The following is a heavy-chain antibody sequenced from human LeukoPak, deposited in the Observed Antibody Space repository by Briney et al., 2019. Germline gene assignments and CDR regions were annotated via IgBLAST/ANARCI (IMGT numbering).Heavy chain of an antibody. CDR2: IIPIFGTA. CDR1: GGTFTSYA. V-gene: IGHV1-69*13. Sequence: ASVTVSFKASGGTFTSYAISWVRQAPGQGLEWMGGIIPIFGTANYAQKFQGRVTITADESTSTAYMELSSLRSEDTAVYYCARDLGYCSSTSCLDYWGQGTLVTVSS. J-gene: IGHJ4*02. CDR3: ARDLGYCSSTSCLDY. D-gene: IGHD2-2*01.